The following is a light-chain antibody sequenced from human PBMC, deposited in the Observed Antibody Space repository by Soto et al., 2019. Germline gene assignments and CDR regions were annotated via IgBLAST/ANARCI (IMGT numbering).Light chain of an antibody. J-gene: IGKJ3*01. V-gene: IGKV3-15*01. Sequence: EIVMTQSQATLSVSPGERATLSCRASQSVSSNLAWFQQKPGHAPRLLIYGASTRATGVPARFSGSGYGTEVTLTVSSLQSEDFEVYYCQQYNNWAPLYQTFGHGTKVDIK. CDR2: GAS. CDR3: QQYNNWAPLYQT. CDR1: QSVSSN.